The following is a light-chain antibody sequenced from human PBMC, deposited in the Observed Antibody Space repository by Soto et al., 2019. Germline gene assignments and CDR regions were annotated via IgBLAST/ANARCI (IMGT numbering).Light chain of an antibody. J-gene: IGLJ2*01. V-gene: IGLV2-14*01. CDR3: CSYAGSTTRVQ. CDR2: EVS. Sequence: QSVLTQPASVSGSPGQSITISCTGTSSDVDTYKYVSWYQQHPGKAPKLMIYEVSYRPSGVSDRFSGFKSGNTASLTISGLQAEDEADYYCCSYAGSTTRVQFGGGTKVTVL. CDR1: SSDVDTYKY.